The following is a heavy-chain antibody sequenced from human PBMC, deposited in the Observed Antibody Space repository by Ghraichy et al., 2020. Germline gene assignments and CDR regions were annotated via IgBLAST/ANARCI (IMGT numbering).Heavy chain of an antibody. CDR2: ISWNSGSI. CDR1: GFTFDDYA. Sequence: GGSLRLSCAASGFTFDDYAMHWVRQAPGKGLEWVSGISWNSGSIGYADSVKGRFTISRDNAKNSLYLHMNSLRAEDTALYYCAKDIAYDSSGYLDYWGQGTLVTVSS. CDR3: AKDIAYDSSGYLDY. V-gene: IGHV3-9*01. D-gene: IGHD3-22*01. J-gene: IGHJ4*02.